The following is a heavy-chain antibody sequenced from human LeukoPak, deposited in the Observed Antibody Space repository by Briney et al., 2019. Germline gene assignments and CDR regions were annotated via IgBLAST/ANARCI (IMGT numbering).Heavy chain of an antibody. D-gene: IGHD3-9*01. CDR1: GGSFSGYY. J-gene: IGHJ6*02. CDR2: MSHTGAT. CDR3: ARGLHYDILTGGMDV. Sequence: SETLSLTCAVFGGSFSGYYWSWIRQSPEKGLEWIGEMSHTGATNYNPSLKSRVTVSVDTSKKQFSLNLRSVTAADTAVYYCARGLHYDILTGGMDVLGQGTTVIVSS. V-gene: IGHV4-34*01.